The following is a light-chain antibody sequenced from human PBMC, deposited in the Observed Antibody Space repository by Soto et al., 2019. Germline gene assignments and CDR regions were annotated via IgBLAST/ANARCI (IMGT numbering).Light chain of an antibody. J-gene: IGLJ2*01. CDR2: EAT. Sequence: QSVLTQPPSASGSPGQSVTISCTGTSSDVGGYNYVSWYQQHPGKASKLMIYEATKRPSGVSSRFSGSRSGNTASLTISGLQAEDEADYYCSSYAGSSSLLFGGGTKLTVL. V-gene: IGLV2-23*01. CDR1: SSDVGGYNY. CDR3: SSYAGSSSLL.